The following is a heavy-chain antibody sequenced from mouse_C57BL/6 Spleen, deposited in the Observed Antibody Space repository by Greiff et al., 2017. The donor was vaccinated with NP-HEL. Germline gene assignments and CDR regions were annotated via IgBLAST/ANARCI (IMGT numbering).Heavy chain of an antibody. J-gene: IGHJ1*03. CDR3: ADYYGSSGYFDV. CDR1: GYTFTDYY. V-gene: IGHV1-26*01. D-gene: IGHD1-1*01. Sequence: EVQLQQSGPELVKPGASVKISCKASGYTFTDYYMNWVKQSHGKSLEWIGDINPNNGGTSYNQKFKGKATLTVDKSSSTAYMELRSLTSEDSAVYYCADYYGSSGYFDVWGTGTTVTVSS. CDR2: INPNNGGT.